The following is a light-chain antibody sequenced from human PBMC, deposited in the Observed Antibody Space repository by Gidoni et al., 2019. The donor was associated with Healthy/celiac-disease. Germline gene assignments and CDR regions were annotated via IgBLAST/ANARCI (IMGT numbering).Light chain of an antibody. CDR3: QQYNNWPRT. J-gene: IGKJ1*01. Sequence: EIVMTQSPATLSVSPGERATLSCRASQSVSSNLAWYQQKPGQAPRLLIYGASTRATGIPARFSGSGSGTEFPLTISSLQSEDFAVYYCQQYNNWPRTFGQXTKVEIK. CDR1: QSVSSN. V-gene: IGKV3-15*01. CDR2: GAS.